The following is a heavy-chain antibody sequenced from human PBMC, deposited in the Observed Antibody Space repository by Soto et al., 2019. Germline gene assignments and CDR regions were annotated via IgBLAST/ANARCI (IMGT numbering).Heavy chain of an antibody. CDR2: IIPIFGTA. CDR3: ARALVGASLVGGRYYGMDV. Sequence: QVQLVQSGAEVKKPGSSVKVSCKASGGTFSSYAISWVRQAPGQGLEWMGGIIPIFGTANYAQKFKGRVTITADESTSTDYMELSSLRSEDTAVYYCARALVGASLVGGRYYGMDVWGQGTTVTVSS. J-gene: IGHJ6*02. CDR1: GGTFSSYA. V-gene: IGHV1-69*01. D-gene: IGHD1-26*01.